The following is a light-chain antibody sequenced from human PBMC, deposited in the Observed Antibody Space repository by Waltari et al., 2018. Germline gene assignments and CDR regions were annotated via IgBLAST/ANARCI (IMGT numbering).Light chain of an antibody. Sequence: EIVLTQSPASLSLSPGDRAPLSCRASQSVGRTLAWYQQRPGQAPRLLIYDASSRATGIPDRFNGSGSGTDFSLTISRLEPEDFAVYYCQKYGTRPATFGQGTKVEVK. CDR1: QSVGRT. CDR2: DAS. J-gene: IGKJ1*01. V-gene: IGKV3-20*01. CDR3: QKYGTRPAT.